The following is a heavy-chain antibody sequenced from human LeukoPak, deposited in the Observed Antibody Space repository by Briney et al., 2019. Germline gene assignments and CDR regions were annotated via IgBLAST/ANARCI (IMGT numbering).Heavy chain of an antibody. CDR1: GFTFSSYA. D-gene: IGHD2-2*01. J-gene: IGHJ4*02. CDR2: ISGSGGST. CDR3: AKDKNIVVVPAAMGTFDY. Sequence: HPGGSLRLSCAASGFTFSSYAMSWVRQAPGKGLEWVSAISGSGGSTYYADSVKGRFTISRDNSKNTLYLQMNSLRAEDTAVYYCAKDKNIVVVPAAMGTFDYWGQGTLVTVSS. V-gene: IGHV3-23*01.